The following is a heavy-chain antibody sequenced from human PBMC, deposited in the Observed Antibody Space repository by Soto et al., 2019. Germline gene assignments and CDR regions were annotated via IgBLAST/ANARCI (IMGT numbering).Heavy chain of an antibody. V-gene: IGHV1-69*04. D-gene: IGHD4-4*01. CDR1: GGTFSTYT. CDR3: AGDPDSHYNDSHASSYP. CDR2: IIPIIGII. Sequence: SVKVSFNASGGTFSTYTITLVRHAPGQGLEWMGRIIPIIGIINYAQKFQGRVTISADKFTGTAYMELTGLRSDDTAVYYCAGDPDSHYNDSHASSYPWGQGTLVTVSS. J-gene: IGHJ5*02.